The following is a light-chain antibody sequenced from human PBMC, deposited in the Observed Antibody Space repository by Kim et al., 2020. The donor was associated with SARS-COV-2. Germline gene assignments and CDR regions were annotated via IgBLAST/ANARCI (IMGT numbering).Light chain of an antibody. V-gene: IGLV3-19*01. CDR3: NSRDSSGNHWV. Sequence: SSELTQDPAVSVALGQTVRITCQGDSLSTYYASWYQQKPGQAPVLVIYGKNNRPSGIPDRFSGSSSGNTASLTNTGAQAEDEADYYCNSRDSSGNHWVFGGGTQLTVL. CDR2: GKN. CDR1: SLSTYY. J-gene: IGLJ3*02.